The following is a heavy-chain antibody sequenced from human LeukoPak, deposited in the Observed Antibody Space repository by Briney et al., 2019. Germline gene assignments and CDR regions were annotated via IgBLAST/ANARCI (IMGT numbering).Heavy chain of an antibody. CDR1: GFTFSSYG. D-gene: IGHD5-24*01. Sequence: GRSPRLSCAASGFTFSSYGMHWVRQAPGKGLEWVAVIWYDGSNKYYADSVKGRFTISRDNSKNTLCLQMNSLRAEDTAVYYCAKDREMATMDYWGQGTLVTVSS. V-gene: IGHV3-33*06. J-gene: IGHJ4*02. CDR2: IWYDGSNK. CDR3: AKDREMATMDY.